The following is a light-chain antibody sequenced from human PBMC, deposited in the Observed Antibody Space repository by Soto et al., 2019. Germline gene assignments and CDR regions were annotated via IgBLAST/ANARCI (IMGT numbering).Light chain of an antibody. V-gene: IGLV2-23*02. CDR3: CSYAGNGAWV. CDR2: EVS. CDR1: IGDVGNYDL. J-gene: IGLJ3*02. Sequence: QSALTQPASVSGSPGQSITISCSGSIGDVGNYDLVSWYQQIPGKAPQLMIFEVSRRPSRVSDRFSGSKSGNTASLTISGLQAEDEGDFYCCSYAGNGAWVFGGGTKLPVL.